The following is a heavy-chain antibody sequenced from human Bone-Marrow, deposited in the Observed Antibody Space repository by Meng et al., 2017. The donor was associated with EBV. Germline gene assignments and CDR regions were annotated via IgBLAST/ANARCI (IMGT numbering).Heavy chain of an antibody. J-gene: IGHJ5*02. V-gene: IGHV4-39*01. Sequence: HLQPGETGQGQVKPSETLSLTCTVSGDSISSFYYWGWIRQPPGRGLEWIGSVHYTGSTYYSPSLKSRVTVSVDTSKNQFSLRLTSVTAADTAVYYCARPFPSWQSPRLDPFGAWGQGTLVTVSS. CDR3: ARPFPSWQSPRLDPFGA. D-gene: IGHD6-19*01. CDR1: GDSISSFYY. CDR2: VHYTGST.